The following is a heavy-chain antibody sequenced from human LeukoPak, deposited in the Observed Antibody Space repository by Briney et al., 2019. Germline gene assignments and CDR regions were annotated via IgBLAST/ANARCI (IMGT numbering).Heavy chain of an antibody. CDR2: IYHSGST. D-gene: IGHD5-12*01. Sequence: SGTLSLTCAVSGGSISSSNWWSWVRQPPGKGLEWIGEIYHSGSTNYNPSLKSRVTISVDKSKNQFSLKLSSVTAADTAVCYCARDRGYSGYDYDYWGQGTLVTVSS. J-gene: IGHJ4*02. CDR3: ARDRGYSGYDYDY. CDR1: GGSISSSNW. V-gene: IGHV4-4*02.